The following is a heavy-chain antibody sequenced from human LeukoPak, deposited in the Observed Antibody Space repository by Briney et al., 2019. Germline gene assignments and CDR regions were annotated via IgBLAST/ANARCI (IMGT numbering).Heavy chain of an antibody. CDR2: SYYSGST. D-gene: IGHD3-10*01. CDR1: GGSISSSSYY. J-gene: IGHJ6*03. Sequence: SEALSLTCTVSGGSISSSSYYWGWLRQPPGKGLEWIGSSYYSGSTYYNPSLNRRVTISVDTTKNQFSLKLSSVTAAATAVYYCASQYYYGSGSHYYYYYMDVWGKGTTVTISS. CDR3: ASQYYYGSGSHYYYYYMDV. V-gene: IGHV4-39*01.